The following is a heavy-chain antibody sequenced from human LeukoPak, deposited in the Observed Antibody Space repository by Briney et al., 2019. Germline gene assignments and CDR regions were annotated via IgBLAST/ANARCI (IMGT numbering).Heavy chain of an antibody. CDR1: GFTVRSNY. J-gene: IGHJ4*02. CDR2: IYTGGRT. CDR3: ARSGGSGSYYSNYFDY. D-gene: IGHD3-10*01. V-gene: IGHV3-53*01. Sequence: GGSLRLSCAASGFTVRSNYMSWVRQAPGKGLEWVSVIYTGGRTHYADSVKGRFTISRDNSKNTLYLQMNSLRAEDAAVYYCARSGGSGSYYSNYFDYWGQGTLVTVSS.